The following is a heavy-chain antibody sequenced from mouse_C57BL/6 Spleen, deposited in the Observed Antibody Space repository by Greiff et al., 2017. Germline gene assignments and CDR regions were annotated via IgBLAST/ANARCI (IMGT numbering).Heavy chain of an antibody. CDR1: GYTFTDYN. J-gene: IGHJ1*03. CDR2: INPNNGGT. Sequence: EVQLQQSGPELVKPGASVKMSCKASGYTFTDYNMHWVKQSHGKSLEWIGYINPNNGGTSYNQKFKGKATLTVNKSSSTAYMELSSLTSEDSAVYYCARSYYYGSRGGYFDVWGTGTTVTVSS. V-gene: IGHV1-22*01. D-gene: IGHD1-1*01. CDR3: ARSYYYGSRGGYFDV.